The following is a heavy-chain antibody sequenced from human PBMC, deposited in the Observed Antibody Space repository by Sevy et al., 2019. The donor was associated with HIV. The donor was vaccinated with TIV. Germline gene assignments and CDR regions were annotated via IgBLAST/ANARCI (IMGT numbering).Heavy chain of an antibody. CDR1: GDSISSYY. J-gene: IGHJ4*02. D-gene: IGHD6-6*01. CDR3: ARASGQSTSSRYFDF. CDR2: IHYSGST. Sequence: SETLSLTCTVSGDSISSYYWSWMRQPPGKGLEWIGYIHYSGSTNYNHSLKSRVTISVDTSKSQFSLNLNSVTTADTAVYFCARASGQSTSSRYFDFWGQGTLVTVSS. V-gene: IGHV4-59*01.